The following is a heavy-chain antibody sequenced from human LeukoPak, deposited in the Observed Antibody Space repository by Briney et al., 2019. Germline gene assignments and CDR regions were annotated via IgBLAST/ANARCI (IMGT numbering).Heavy chain of an antibody. J-gene: IGHJ4*02. D-gene: IGHD6-19*01. CDR1: GGSFSGYY. CDR2: INHSGST. CDR3: ARGPVAGTALDC. V-gene: IGHV4-34*01. Sequence: PSETLSLTCAVYGGSFSGYYWSWIRQPPGKGLEWIGEINHSGSTNYNPSLKSRVTISVDTSKNQSSLKLSSVTAADTAVYYCARGPVAGTALDCWGQGTLVTVSS.